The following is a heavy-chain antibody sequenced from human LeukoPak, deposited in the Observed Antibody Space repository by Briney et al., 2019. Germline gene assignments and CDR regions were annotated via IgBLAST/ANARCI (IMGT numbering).Heavy chain of an antibody. V-gene: IGHV1-2*02. CDR2: INPNSGGT. Sequence: ASVKVSCKASGGTFSSYAISWVRQAPGQGLEWMGWINPNSGGTNYAQKFQGRVTMTRDTSISTAYMELSRLRSDDTAVYYCASEAHYDILTGYYSGAFDIWGQGTMVTVSS. J-gene: IGHJ3*02. CDR3: ASEAHYDILTGYYSGAFDI. D-gene: IGHD3-9*01. CDR1: GGTFSSYA.